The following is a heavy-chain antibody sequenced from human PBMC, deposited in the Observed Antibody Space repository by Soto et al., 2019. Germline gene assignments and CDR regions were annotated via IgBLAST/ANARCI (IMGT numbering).Heavy chain of an antibody. Sequence: ASVKVSCKAYGYTFTSYGISWVRQAPGQGLEWMGWISADNGNTKYVQKLQGRLTMTTDTSTSTAYMELRSLRSDDTAVYYCARGKSEIRATVTTRDYFDYWGQGTLVTVSS. D-gene: IGHD4-17*01. CDR1: GYTFTSYG. J-gene: IGHJ4*02. CDR3: ARGKSEIRATVTTRDYFDY. CDR2: ISADNGNT. V-gene: IGHV1-18*01.